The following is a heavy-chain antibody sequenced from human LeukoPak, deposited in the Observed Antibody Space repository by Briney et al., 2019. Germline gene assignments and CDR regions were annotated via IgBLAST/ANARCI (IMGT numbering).Heavy chain of an antibody. CDR3: ATHNKWILEY. CDR1: GFTFRNYW. J-gene: IGHJ4*02. V-gene: IGHV3-7*01. CDR2: IKQDGSET. Sequence: PGGSLRLSCAASGFTFRNYWMSWVRQAPGKGLEWVAIIKQDGSETYYLDSVKGRFTISRDNAKNSLTLQMNSLRAEDTALYYCATHNKWILEYWGQGTLVTVSP. D-gene: IGHD5-12*01.